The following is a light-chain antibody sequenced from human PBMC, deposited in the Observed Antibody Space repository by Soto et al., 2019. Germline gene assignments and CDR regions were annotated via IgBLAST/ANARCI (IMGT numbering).Light chain of an antibody. J-gene: IGKJ1*01. Sequence: IQMTQSPSTPPSSIGDRVTITCRASQSISNWLAWYQQKPGTAPKVLIYHASNLQSGVPSRFIVSGSGTEFTLTISSLQPDDLATDYCQQYNSYSFGQGTKVDI. CDR3: QQYNSYS. V-gene: IGKV1-5*01. CDR2: HAS. CDR1: QSISNW.